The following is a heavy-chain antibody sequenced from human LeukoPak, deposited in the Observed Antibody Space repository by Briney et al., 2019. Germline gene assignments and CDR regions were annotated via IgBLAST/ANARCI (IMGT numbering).Heavy chain of an antibody. V-gene: IGHV4-34*01. CDR1: GGSFSGYY. Sequence: SETLSLTCAVYGGSFSGYYWSWIRQPPGKGLEWIGEINHSGSTNYNPSLKSRVTLSVDTSKNQFSLKLSSVTAADTAVYYCAGGSTMVRGVKVRWFDPWGQGTLVTVSS. CDR3: AGGSTMVRGVKVRWFDP. CDR2: INHSGST. D-gene: IGHD3-10*01. J-gene: IGHJ5*02.